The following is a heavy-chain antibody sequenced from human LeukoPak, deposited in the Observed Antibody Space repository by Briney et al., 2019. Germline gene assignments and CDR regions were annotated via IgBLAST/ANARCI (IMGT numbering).Heavy chain of an antibody. CDR1: GGTFSSYA. Sequence: GSSVKVTCKASGGTFSSYAISWVRQAPGQGLEWMGGIIPILGTANYAQKFQGRATITADESTSTAYMELSSLRAEDTAVYYCAIAGVVPAAYHWFDPWGQGTLVTVSS. J-gene: IGHJ5*02. D-gene: IGHD2-2*01. V-gene: IGHV1-69*01. CDR2: IIPILGTA. CDR3: AIAGVVPAAYHWFDP.